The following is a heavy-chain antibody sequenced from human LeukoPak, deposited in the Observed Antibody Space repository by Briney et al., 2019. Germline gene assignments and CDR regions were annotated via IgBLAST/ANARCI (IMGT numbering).Heavy chain of an antibody. CDR3: ARERIAAAVHDY. D-gene: IGHD6-13*01. V-gene: IGHV4-39*07. Sequence: SETMSLTCTVSGGSISSSSYYWGWIRQPPGKGLEWIGSIYYSGSTYYNPSLKSRVTISVDTSKNQFSLKLSSVTAADTAVYYCARERIAAAVHDYWGQGTLVTVSS. CDR1: GGSISSSSYY. CDR2: IYYSGST. J-gene: IGHJ4*02.